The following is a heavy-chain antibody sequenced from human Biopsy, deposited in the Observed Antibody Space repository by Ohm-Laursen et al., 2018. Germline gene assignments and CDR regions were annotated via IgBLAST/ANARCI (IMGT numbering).Heavy chain of an antibody. D-gene: IGHD1-26*01. Sequence: SETLSLTCTVSGGSISGSSWTWIRQSPGKGLEWIGYIYYTGSTIYNPSLKSRVTMSVDTSKNHFSLNLNSVTAADTAVYYCAGIVLGPTNDAFDIWGQGTMVTVPS. CDR1: GGSISGSS. J-gene: IGHJ3*02. CDR3: AGIVLGPTNDAFDI. CDR2: IYYTGST. V-gene: IGHV4-59*12.